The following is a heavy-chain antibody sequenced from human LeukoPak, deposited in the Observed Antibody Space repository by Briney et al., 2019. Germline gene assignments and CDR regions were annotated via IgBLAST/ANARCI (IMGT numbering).Heavy chain of an antibody. Sequence: GGSLRLSCAASGFTFSSNAMSWVRQAPGKGLDWVSTITGSGGYTYYANSVRGRFTISRDISKNTLYLQMNSLRAGDTAVYFCAKPRVLPAADLFSWFDPWGQGALVTVSS. J-gene: IGHJ5*02. V-gene: IGHV3-23*01. CDR1: GFTFSSNA. D-gene: IGHD2-2*01. CDR2: ITGSGGYT. CDR3: AKPRVLPAADLFSWFDP.